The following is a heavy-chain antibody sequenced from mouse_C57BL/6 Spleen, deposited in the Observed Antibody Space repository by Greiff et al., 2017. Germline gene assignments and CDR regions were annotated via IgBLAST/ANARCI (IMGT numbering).Heavy chain of an antibody. CDR1: GYSFTSYY. CDR3: ARYYGNYYFDY. Sequence: QVQLKQSGPELVKPGASVKISCKASGYSFTSYYIHWVKQRPGQGLEWIGWIYPGSGNTKYNEKFKGKATLTADTSSSTAYMQLSSLTSEDSAVYYCARYYGNYYFDYWGQGTTLTVSS. V-gene: IGHV1-66*01. J-gene: IGHJ2*01. D-gene: IGHD2-1*01. CDR2: IYPGSGNT.